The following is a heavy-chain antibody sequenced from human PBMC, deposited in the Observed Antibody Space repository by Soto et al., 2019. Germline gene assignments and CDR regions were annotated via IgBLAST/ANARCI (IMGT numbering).Heavy chain of an antibody. CDR1: GFSLTTRGVG. J-gene: IGHJ5*02. Sequence: QITLKESGPTLVKPTQTLTLTCTFSGFSLTTRGVGVGWIRQPPGKALECLALIYWDDDKRYNPSLQSRLSITKDSSKNQVVLTMTNVDPVDTATYYCAHIPNYYQYDWFVPWGQGTLVSVSS. V-gene: IGHV2-5*02. CDR3: AHIPNYYQYDWFVP. D-gene: IGHD3-16*01. CDR2: IYWDDDK.